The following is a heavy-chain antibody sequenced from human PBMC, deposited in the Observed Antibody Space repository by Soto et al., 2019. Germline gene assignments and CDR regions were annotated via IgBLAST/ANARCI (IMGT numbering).Heavy chain of an antibody. J-gene: IGHJ4*02. CDR1: GGPISSDNYY. D-gene: IGHD3-22*01. V-gene: IGHV4-30-4*01. Sequence: PSETLALTCTLCGGPISSDNYYWSWIRQPPGKGLEWIGYIYYSGSTYYNPSLKSRVIISIDTSKNQFSLKLSSVTAADTAVYYCASTSYFDNSGSAYWGQGTLVTVPS. CDR2: IYYSGST. CDR3: ASTSYFDNSGSAY.